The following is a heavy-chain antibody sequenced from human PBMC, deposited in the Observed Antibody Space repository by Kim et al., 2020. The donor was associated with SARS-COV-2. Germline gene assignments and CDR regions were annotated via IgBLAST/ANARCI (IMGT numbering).Heavy chain of an antibody. CDR1: GFTFSSYG. J-gene: IGHJ3*02. Sequence: GGSLRLSCAASGFTFSSYGMHWVRQAPGKGLEWVAVISYDGSNKYYADSVKGRFTISRDNSKNTLYLQMNSLRAEDTAVYYCAKDPRPGYSYGLSAFDIWGQGTMVTVSS. V-gene: IGHV3-30*18. D-gene: IGHD5-18*01. CDR3: AKDPRPGYSYGLSAFDI. CDR2: ISYDGSNK.